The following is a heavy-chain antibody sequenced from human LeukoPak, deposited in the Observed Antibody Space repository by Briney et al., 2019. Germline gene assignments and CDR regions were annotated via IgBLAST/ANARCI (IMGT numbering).Heavy chain of an antibody. Sequence: SETLPLTCTVSGGSISSGGYYWSWIRQHPGKGLEWIGYIYYSGSTYYNSSLKSRVTISVDTSENQFSLKLSSVTAADTAVYYCARGSGSYKNFDSWGQGTLVTVSS. J-gene: IGHJ4*02. D-gene: IGHD3-10*01. CDR2: IYYSGST. CDR3: ARGSGSYKNFDS. CDR1: GGSISSGGYY. V-gene: IGHV4-31*03.